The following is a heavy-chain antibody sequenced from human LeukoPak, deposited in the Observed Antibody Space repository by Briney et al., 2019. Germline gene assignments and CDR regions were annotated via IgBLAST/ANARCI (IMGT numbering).Heavy chain of an antibody. Sequence: GGSLRLSCVASGFTFSTSWVTWVRQAPGKGLEWVANTGKHGSGKYYVDSVKGRFAISRDYASNSVFLQMDSLRAEDTSVYYCARDAGWGYYDLWGQGTPVTVSS. D-gene: IGHD1-26*01. CDR3: ARDAGWGYYDL. CDR1: GFTFSTSW. J-gene: IGHJ4*02. V-gene: IGHV3-7*01. CDR2: TGKHGSGK.